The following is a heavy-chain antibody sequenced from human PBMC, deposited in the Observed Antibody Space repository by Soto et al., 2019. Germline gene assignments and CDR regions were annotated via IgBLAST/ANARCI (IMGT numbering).Heavy chain of an antibody. CDR1: GYAFTSYG. CDR2: ISAYNGNT. V-gene: IGHV1-18*01. Sequence: GASVKVSCKASGYAFTSYGISWVRQAPGQGLEWMGWISAYNGNTNYAQKLQGRVTMTTDTSTSTAYMELRSLRSDDTAVYYCARLGRWYYYDSSDLDYWGQGTLVTVSS. J-gene: IGHJ4*02. CDR3: ARLGRWYYYDSSDLDY. D-gene: IGHD3-22*01.